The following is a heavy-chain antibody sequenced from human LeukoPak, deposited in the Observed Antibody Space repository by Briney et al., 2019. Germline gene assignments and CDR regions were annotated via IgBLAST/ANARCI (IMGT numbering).Heavy chain of an antibody. J-gene: IGHJ4*02. D-gene: IGHD3-10*01. CDR3: ATHVRHYYGSEYYDY. CDR2: ISAYNGNT. Sequence: ASVKVSCKASGYTFTSYGISWVRQAPGQGLEWMGWISAYNGNTNYAQKLQGRVTMTTDTSTSTAYMELRSLRSDDTAVYYCATHVRHYYGSEYYDYWGQGTLVTVSS. V-gene: IGHV1-18*01. CDR1: GYTFTSYG.